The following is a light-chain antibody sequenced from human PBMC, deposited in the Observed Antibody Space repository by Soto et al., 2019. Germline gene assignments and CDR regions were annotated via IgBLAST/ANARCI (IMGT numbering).Light chain of an antibody. CDR2: EVS. J-gene: IGLJ1*01. CDR1: SNAVGAYDF. V-gene: IGLV2-14*03. Sequence: HSVLNQPASVSGSPGQSIAISRTGTSNAVGAYDFVSWYQQHPDKAPKLMIYEVSHRPSGVSYRFSGSKSVNTATLTISGLQAEDEADYYCSSYTTSSTRVFGTGTKVTVL. CDR3: SSYTTSSTRV.